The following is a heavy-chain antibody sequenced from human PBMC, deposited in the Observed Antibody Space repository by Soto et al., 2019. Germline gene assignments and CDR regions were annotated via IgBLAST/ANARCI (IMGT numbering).Heavy chain of an antibody. CDR3: ARAARHDASGSYLLDY. CDR2: IYSGVTT. V-gene: IGHV3-66*01. Sequence: GGSLRLSCAASGFTFSSNYMSWVRQAPGKGLEWVSVIYSGVTTYYADSLKGRFTISRDNSKNTLYLQMNSLRAEDTDVYYCARAARHDASGSYLLDYWGQGTLVTVSS. J-gene: IGHJ4*02. CDR1: GFTFSSNY. D-gene: IGHD3-10*01.